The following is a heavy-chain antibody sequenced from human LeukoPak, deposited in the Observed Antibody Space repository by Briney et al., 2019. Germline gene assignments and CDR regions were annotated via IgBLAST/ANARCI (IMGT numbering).Heavy chain of an antibody. CDR2: IYPGDSDT. J-gene: IGHJ4*02. D-gene: IGHD6-19*01. V-gene: IGHV5-51*01. Sequence: GESLKISCKGSGYSFASYWIGWVRQMPGKSPEWMGIIYPGDSDTRYSPSFLGQVVISVDKSISTAYLQWSSLKASDTAMYYCARLSSGWYMYFNYWGQGTLVTVSS. CDR1: GYSFASYW. CDR3: ARLSSGWYMYFNY.